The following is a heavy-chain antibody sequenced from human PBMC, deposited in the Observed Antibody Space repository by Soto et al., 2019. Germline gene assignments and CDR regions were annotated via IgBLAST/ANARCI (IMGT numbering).Heavy chain of an antibody. D-gene: IGHD5-12*01. CDR3: ACRDGYNSEAGVY. CDR2: IIPIFGTA. CDR1: GGTFSSYA. V-gene: IGHV1-69*13. J-gene: IGHJ4*02. Sequence: SVKVSCKASGGTFSSYAISWVLQAPGQGLEWMGGIIPIFGTANYAQKFQGRVTITADESTSTAYMGLSSLRSEDTAVYYCACRDGYNSEAGVYWGQGTLVTVSS.